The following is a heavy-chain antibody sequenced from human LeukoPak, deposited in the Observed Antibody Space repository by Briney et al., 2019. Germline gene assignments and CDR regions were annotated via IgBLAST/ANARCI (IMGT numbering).Heavy chain of an antibody. CDR2: IYYNRST. J-gene: IGHJ5*02. CDR3: ARAQVDYGDYGWFDP. D-gene: IGHD4-17*01. V-gene: IGHV4-59*08. CDR1: GASINSYY. Sequence: SETLSLTCSVSGASINSYYWSWIRQPPGKGLEWIGNIYYNRSTTYHPSLKSRVTISVDTSKNQFSLKLSSVTAADTAVYYCARAQVDYGDYGWFDPWGQGTLVTVSS.